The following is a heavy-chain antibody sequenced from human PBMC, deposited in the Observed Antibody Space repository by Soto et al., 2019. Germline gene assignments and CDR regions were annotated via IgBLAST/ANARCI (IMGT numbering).Heavy chain of an antibody. CDR1: GFTFTNYL. CDR3: AKDTYSRSWYF. CDR2: IDKSGGDT. J-gene: IGHJ4*02. V-gene: IGHV3-23*05. D-gene: IGHD2-2*01. Sequence: LRLSCAASGFTFTNYLMTWVRQAPGKGLEWVSSIDKSGGDTYYADSVKGRFTISRDNSKNTLYLQMNGLRAEDTALYYCAKDTYSRSWYFWGQGTLVT.